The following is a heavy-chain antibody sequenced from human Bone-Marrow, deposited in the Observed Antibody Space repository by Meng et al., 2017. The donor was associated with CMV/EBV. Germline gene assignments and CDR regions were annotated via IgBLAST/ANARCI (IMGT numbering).Heavy chain of an antibody. CDR2: IYYSGST. D-gene: IGHD2-2*01. J-gene: IGHJ6*01. Sequence: SETLSLTCTVSGGSISSYYWSWIRQPPGKGLEWIGYIYYSGSTNYSPSLKSRVTISVDTSKNQFSLKLSSVTAADTAVYYCARVGAVGSSTPKDVWGQGTTVT. CDR1: GGSISSYY. V-gene: IGHV4-59*01. CDR3: ARVGAVGSSTPKDV.